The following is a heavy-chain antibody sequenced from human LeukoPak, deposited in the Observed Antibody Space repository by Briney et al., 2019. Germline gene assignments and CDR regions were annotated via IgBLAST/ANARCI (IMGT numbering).Heavy chain of an antibody. Sequence: SETLSLTCTVSGGSISSSKYYWGCIRQPPGKGLECIGSIYYSGSTYYNPSLKSRVTISVDTSKNQFSLKLTSVTAADTAVYYCARGLWFGESSLFDIWGQGTMVTVSS. CDR2: IYYSGST. J-gene: IGHJ3*02. D-gene: IGHD3-10*01. CDR3: ARGLWFGESSLFDI. V-gene: IGHV4-39*01. CDR1: GGSISSSKYY.